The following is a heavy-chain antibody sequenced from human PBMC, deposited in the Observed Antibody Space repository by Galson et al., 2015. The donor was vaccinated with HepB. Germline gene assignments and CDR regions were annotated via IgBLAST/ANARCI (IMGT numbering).Heavy chain of an antibody. CDR3: ARDRGTELRYFDWPRWSADY. J-gene: IGHJ4*02. CDR2: IIPIFGTA. V-gene: IGHV1-69*13. Sequence: SVKVSCKASGGTFSSYAISWVRQAPGQGLEWMGGIIPIFGTANYAQKFQGRVTITADESTSTAYMELSSLRSEDTAVYYCARDRGTELRYFDWPRWSADYWGQGTLVTVSS. CDR1: GGTFSSYA. D-gene: IGHD3-9*01.